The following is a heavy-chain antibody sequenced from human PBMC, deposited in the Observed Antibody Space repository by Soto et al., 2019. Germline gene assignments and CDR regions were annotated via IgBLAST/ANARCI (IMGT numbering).Heavy chain of an antibody. V-gene: IGHV4-59*01. D-gene: IGHD1-26*01. CDR1: DGSISGYY. Sequence: QVQLQESGPGLVKPSETLSLTCTVSDGSISGYYWSWIRQPPGKGLEWIGYIYYSGSTNYNPSLKSRVTISVGTSKNQFSLKLGSVTAADSAVYYCARGGGGWELPASGSFDYWGQGTLVTVSS. J-gene: IGHJ4*02. CDR2: IYYSGST. CDR3: ARGGGGWELPASGSFDY.